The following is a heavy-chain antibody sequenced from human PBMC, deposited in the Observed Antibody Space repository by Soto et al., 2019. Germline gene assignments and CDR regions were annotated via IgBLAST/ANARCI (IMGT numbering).Heavy chain of an antibody. J-gene: IGHJ5*01. CDR1: GFTFNTYS. Sequence: EVQLVESGGGLVQPGGSLRLSCAASGFTFNTYSMNWVRQAPGKGLEWVAYISSGSSTIYYADSVKGRFTISRDNVKNSMYLRMNSLRDEDTAMFYCAREEYSSGWDVGTPPAWFDSWGQGTLVTVSS. D-gene: IGHD6-19*01. CDR2: ISSGSSTI. V-gene: IGHV3-48*02. CDR3: AREEYSSGWDVGTPPAWFDS.